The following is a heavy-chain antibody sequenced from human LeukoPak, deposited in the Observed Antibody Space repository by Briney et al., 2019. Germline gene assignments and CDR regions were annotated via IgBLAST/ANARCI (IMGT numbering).Heavy chain of an antibody. CDR2: IYYSGST. V-gene: IGHV4-61*01. CDR1: GGSVSSGSYY. Sequence: SETLSLTCIVSGGSVSSGSYYWSWIRQPPGKGLEWIGYIYYSGSTSYNPSLKSRVTISVDTSKNQFSLKLSSVTAADTAVYYCARRTGSGSYYKELLAFDIWGQGTMVTVSS. D-gene: IGHD3-10*01. J-gene: IGHJ3*02. CDR3: ARRTGSGSYYKELLAFDI.